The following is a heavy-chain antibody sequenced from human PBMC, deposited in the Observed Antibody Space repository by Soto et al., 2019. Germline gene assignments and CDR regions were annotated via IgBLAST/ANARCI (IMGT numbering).Heavy chain of an antibody. CDR1: GYTFTSYA. CDR2: VSAYNGNT. Sequence: ASVKVSCKTSGYTFTSYAISWVLQAPGQGLEWMGWVSAYNGNTKYAQKLQGRVTMTTDTSTSTAYMDLSSLRSEDTAVYYCARGLGLYYFDYWGQGTLVTVSS. J-gene: IGHJ4*02. V-gene: IGHV1-18*01. CDR3: ARGLGLYYFDY. D-gene: IGHD1-26*01.